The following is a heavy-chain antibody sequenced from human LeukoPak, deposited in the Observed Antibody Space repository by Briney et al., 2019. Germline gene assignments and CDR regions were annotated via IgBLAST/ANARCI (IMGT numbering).Heavy chain of an antibody. CDR1: GFTFSSYG. CDR3: AKDLNYDFWSGLGN. J-gene: IGHJ4*02. V-gene: IGHV3-30*18. CDR2: ISYDGINK. D-gene: IGHD3-3*01. Sequence: GGSLRLSCAVSGFTFSSYGMHWVRQAPGKGLEWMAVISYDGINKYYADSVKGRFTISRDNSKNTLYLQMNSLRAEDTAVYYCAKDLNYDFWSGLGNWGQGTLVTVSS.